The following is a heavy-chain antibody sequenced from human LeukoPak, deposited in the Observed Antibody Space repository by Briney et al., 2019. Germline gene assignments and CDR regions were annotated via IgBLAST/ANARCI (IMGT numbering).Heavy chain of an antibody. D-gene: IGHD2-15*01. CDR3: ARGSGLVAAWFDP. V-gene: IGHV1-2*02. Sequence: ASVKVSCKASGYTFTGYYMHWVRRAPGQGLEWMGWINPNSGGTNYAQKFQGRVTMTRDTSISTAYMELSRLRSDDTAVYYCARGSGLVAAWFDPWRQGTLVTVSS. CDR2: INPNSGGT. J-gene: IGHJ5*02. CDR1: GYTFTGYY.